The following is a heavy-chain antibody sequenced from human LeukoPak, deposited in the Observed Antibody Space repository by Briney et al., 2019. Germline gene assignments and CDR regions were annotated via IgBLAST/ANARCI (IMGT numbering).Heavy chain of an antibody. D-gene: IGHD6-13*01. J-gene: IGHJ4*02. Sequence: RPGGSLRLSCAASGFTFDDHGMSWVRQAPGKGLEWVAGINWNGGSTGYADSVKGRFTISRDNAKNSLYLQMNSLRAEDTALYYCAKGQGSGGVVAAAGTDYWGQGTLVTVSS. CDR1: GFTFDDHG. CDR3: AKGQGSGGVVAAAGTDY. V-gene: IGHV3-20*04. CDR2: INWNGGST.